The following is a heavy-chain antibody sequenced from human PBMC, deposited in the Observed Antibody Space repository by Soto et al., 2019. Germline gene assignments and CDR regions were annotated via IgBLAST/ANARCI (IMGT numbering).Heavy chain of an antibody. V-gene: IGHV1-2*04. CDR3: VLVSGSYYMGFDY. Sequence: GASVKVSCKTSGYTFTGYYMHWVRQAPGQGLEWMGWINPNSGGTNYAQKFQGWVTMTRDTSISTAYMELSRLRSDDTAVYYCVLVSGSYYMGFDYWGQGTLVTVSS. CDR1: GYTFTGYY. CDR2: INPNSGGT. J-gene: IGHJ4*02. D-gene: IGHD1-26*01.